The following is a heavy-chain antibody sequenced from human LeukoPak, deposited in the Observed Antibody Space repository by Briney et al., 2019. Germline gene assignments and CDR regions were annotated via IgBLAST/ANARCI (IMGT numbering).Heavy chain of an antibody. D-gene: IGHD3-22*01. CDR1: GGSISTSNYY. Sequence: SETLSLTCTVSGGSISTSNYYWGWIRQPRGRGPECIESIYYSGSTYYNPSLKSQVTISVDTYKNQFSLKLTSVTAADTAVYYCARHAGRYYFDSSGFFDYWGQGTLVTVSS. J-gene: IGHJ4*02. CDR3: ARHAGRYYFDSSGFFDY. CDR2: IYYSGST. V-gene: IGHV4-39*01.